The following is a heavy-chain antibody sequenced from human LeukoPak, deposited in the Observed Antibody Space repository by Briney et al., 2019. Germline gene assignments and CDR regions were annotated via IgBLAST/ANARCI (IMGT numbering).Heavy chain of an antibody. CDR1: GDSISSYY. Sequence: SETLSLTCTVSGDSISSYYGSRTRQPPGQGLEWIGYIYYSGSTNYNTSLKSRVTISVDTSKNQFSLKLSSVTAADTAVYYCARLLSRYFDVLTGFQTTYYFDYWGQGTLVTVSS. CDR2: IYYSGST. D-gene: IGHD3-9*01. V-gene: IGHV4-59*08. CDR3: ARLLSRYFDVLTGFQTTYYFDY. J-gene: IGHJ4*02.